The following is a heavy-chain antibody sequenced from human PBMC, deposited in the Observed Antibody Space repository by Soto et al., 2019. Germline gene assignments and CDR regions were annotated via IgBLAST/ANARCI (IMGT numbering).Heavy chain of an antibody. CDR1: GFTFHTFA. V-gene: IGHV3-23*01. J-gene: IGHJ4*02. CDR2: IRGSGGGT. D-gene: IGHD2-21*02. CDR3: AKGGVTGKFDS. Sequence: EVQLLESVGGLVQPGGSLRLSCAASGFTFHTFAMSWVRQSPGKGLEWVSAIRGSGGGTYFADSVEGRLAVSRDNSKNPLSLQLYGLTADETSLYYCAKGGVTGKFDSWGQGTLVTVSS.